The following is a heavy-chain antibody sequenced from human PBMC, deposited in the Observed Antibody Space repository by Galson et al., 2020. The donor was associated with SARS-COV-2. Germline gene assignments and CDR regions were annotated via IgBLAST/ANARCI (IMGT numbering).Heavy chain of an antibody. CDR2: INHTGSI. J-gene: IGHJ4*02. V-gene: IGHV4-34*01. CDR1: GGSYSGYY. D-gene: IGHD3-22*01. CDR3: ARGSRDVTMILMIATTASYYFGF. Sequence: TLSLTCAVYGGSYSGYYWRWIRQPPGKALEWIGEINHTGSINYNPSLKSRVTISKDTSKNQFSLTLRSVTAADTAMYFCARGSRDVTMILMIATTASYYFGFWGQGSLVT.